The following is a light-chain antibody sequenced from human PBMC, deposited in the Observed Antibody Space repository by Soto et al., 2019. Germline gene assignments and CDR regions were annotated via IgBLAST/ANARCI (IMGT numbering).Light chain of an antibody. Sequence: VVTQAPSASGTPGQRVTISCSGSSSNIGSNTVSWYQQVPGTAPKLLIYSNDQRPSGVPDRFSGSKSGTSASLAIGGLQSEDEADYYCAAWDGSLNGWVFGGGTKLTVL. V-gene: IGLV1-44*01. CDR2: SND. CDR1: SSNIGSNT. J-gene: IGLJ2*01. CDR3: AAWDGSLNGWV.